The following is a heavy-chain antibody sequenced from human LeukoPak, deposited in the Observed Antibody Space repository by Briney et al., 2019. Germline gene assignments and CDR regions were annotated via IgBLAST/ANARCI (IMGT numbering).Heavy chain of an antibody. D-gene: IGHD3-22*01. J-gene: IGHJ4*02. CDR3: ARARGDYYDSSGYYSAFDY. V-gene: IGHV4-34*01. CDR1: GGPFSGYY. Sequence: PSETLSLTCAVYGGPFSGYYWSWIRQPPGKGLEWIGEINHSGSANCNPSLKSRVTISVDMSKNQFSLKLNSVTAADTAVYYCARARGDYYDSSGYYSAFDYWGQGTLVTVSS. CDR2: INHSGSA.